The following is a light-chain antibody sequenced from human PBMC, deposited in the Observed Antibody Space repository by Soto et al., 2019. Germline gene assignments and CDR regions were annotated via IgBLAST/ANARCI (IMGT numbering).Light chain of an antibody. V-gene: IGKV3-11*01. CDR3: QQRSNWPPEFT. CDR2: DAS. Sequence: EIVLTQSPATLSSSPGERATLSCRASQSVSSYLAWYQQKPGQAPRLLIYDASNRATGIPARFSGSGSGTDFTLTISSLEPEDFAVYYCQQRSNWPPEFTFGPGTKVDIK. CDR1: QSVSSY. J-gene: IGKJ3*01.